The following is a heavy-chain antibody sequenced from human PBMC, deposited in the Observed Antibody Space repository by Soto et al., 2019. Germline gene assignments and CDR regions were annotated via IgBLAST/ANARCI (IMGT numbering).Heavy chain of an antibody. CDR2: ISSSSSYI. D-gene: IGHD3-10*01. CDR3: ARRGDYFGGFDY. J-gene: IGHJ4*02. V-gene: IGHV3-21*01. CDR1: GFTFSSYS. Sequence: PGGSLRLSCAASGFTFSSYSMNWVRQAPGKGLEWVSSISSSSSYIYYADSVKGRFTISRDNAKNSLYLQMNSLRAEDTAVYYCARRGDYFGGFDYWGQGTLVTVSS.